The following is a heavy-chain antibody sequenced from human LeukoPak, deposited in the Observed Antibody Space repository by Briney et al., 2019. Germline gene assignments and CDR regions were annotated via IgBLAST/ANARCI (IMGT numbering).Heavy chain of an antibody. V-gene: IGHV1-18*01. CDR1: GYTFINYG. CDR2: SSPYNGKT. CDR3: ARGGIDIVTVPVSNWFDP. Sequence: ASVKVSCKASGYTFINYGITWMRQAPGQGLEWMGWSSPYNGKTNYAQKLQGRVTMTTDTSTNTAYMELRSLRSDDTAVYYCARGGIDIVTVPVSNWFDPWGQGTLVTVSS. J-gene: IGHJ5*02. D-gene: IGHD2/OR15-2a*01.